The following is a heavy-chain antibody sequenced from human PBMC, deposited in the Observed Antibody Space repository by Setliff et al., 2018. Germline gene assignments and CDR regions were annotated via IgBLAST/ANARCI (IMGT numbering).Heavy chain of an antibody. V-gene: IGHV4-59*02. CDR2: IFYSGDT. CDR1: GGSVRSHY. Sequence: SETLSLTCTVSGGSVRSHYWSWIRHSPGKGLEWIGFIFYSGDTKSNPSLKSRVTMSVDTSKNQFSLQLSSVTAADTAVYYCARDHGGAAPYYYYYMDVWGKGTTVTVSS. CDR3: ARDHGGAAPYYYYYMDV. J-gene: IGHJ6*03. D-gene: IGHD3-16*01.